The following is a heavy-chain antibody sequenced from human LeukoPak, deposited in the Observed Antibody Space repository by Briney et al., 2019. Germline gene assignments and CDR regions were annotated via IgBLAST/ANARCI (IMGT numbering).Heavy chain of an antibody. V-gene: IGHV3-48*01. CDR3: ARDGWFGDYNWFDP. CDR1: GFTFSSYS. Sequence: GESVRLSCAASGFTFSSYSMNWVRQAPGKGLEWVSYISSASNTIYYADSVKGRFTISRDNAKNSLYLQMNSLRAEDTAMYYCARDGWFGDYNWFDPWGQGTLVTVSS. J-gene: IGHJ5*02. CDR2: ISSASNTI. D-gene: IGHD3-10*01.